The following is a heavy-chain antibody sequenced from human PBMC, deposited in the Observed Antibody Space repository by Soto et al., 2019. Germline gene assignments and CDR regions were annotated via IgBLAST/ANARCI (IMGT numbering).Heavy chain of an antibody. CDR1: EFTFSSYW. CDR3: ARVAYYGDSDRGFDY. Sequence: EVQLVESGGGLVQPGGSLRLSCAASEFTFSSYWMSWVRQAPGKGLEWVANIKQDGSEKYYVDSVKGRFTISRDNAKNALYLQMTSLRAEDTAVYYCARVAYYGDSDRGFDYWGQGTLVTVSS. D-gene: IGHD4-17*01. CDR2: IKQDGSEK. V-gene: IGHV3-7*01. J-gene: IGHJ4*02.